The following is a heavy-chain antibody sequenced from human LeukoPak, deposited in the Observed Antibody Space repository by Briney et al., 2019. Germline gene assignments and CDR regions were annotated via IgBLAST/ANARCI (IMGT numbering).Heavy chain of an antibody. V-gene: IGHV1-2*02. CDR2: INPNSGGT. J-gene: IGHJ4*02. Sequence: ASVKVSCKASGYTFTGYYMHWVRQAPGQGLEWMGWINPNSGGTNYAQKFQGRVTMTRDTSISTAYMELSRLRSDDTAVYYCARVVGYDILTGYSKYFDYWGQGTLVTVSS. CDR3: ARVVGYDILTGYSKYFDY. CDR1: GYTFTGYY. D-gene: IGHD3-9*01.